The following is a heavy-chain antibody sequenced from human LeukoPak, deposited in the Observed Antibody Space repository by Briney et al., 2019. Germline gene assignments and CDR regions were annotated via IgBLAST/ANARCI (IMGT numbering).Heavy chain of an antibody. CDR3: AKVGPGAASDY. J-gene: IGHJ4*02. V-gene: IGHV3-23*01. Sequence: GGSLRLSHAPSGFTVTSLAISSARQASGKGLEWVSGISGGGDNTYYADSVKGRFTISRDTSKNMVYLEMNSLRAEDGTVEYCAKVGPGAASDYWGQGTLVTVSS. D-gene: IGHD2-15*01. CDR2: ISGGGDNT. CDR1: GFTVTSLA.